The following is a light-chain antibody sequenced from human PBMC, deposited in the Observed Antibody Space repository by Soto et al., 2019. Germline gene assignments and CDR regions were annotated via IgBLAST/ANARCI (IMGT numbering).Light chain of an antibody. Sequence: DIQMTHSPSTLSVCVGDRVAITCRASQTISSWLAWYQQKPGKAPKLLIYKASTLKSGVPSRFSGSGSGTEFTLIISGLQPDDSATYYCQQYTNTNNPWMFGQGTKVDIK. J-gene: IGKJ1*01. CDR2: KAS. CDR3: QQYTNTNNPWM. CDR1: QTISSW. V-gene: IGKV1-5*03.